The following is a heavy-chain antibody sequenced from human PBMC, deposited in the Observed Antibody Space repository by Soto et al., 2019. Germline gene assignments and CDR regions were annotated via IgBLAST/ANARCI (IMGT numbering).Heavy chain of an antibody. CDR3: ALGDGVVVITNGYDY. D-gene: IGHD3-22*01. V-gene: IGHV1-69*01. Sequence: QVQLVQSGAEVKKPGSSVKVSCKASGGTFSSYAISWVRQAPGQGLEWMGGIIPIFGTANYAQKFQGRVTIPAAESSSTAYMERSSLRSEDTAVYYCALGDGVVVITNGYDYWGQGTLVTVSS. CDR2: IIPIFGTA. CDR1: GGTFSSYA. J-gene: IGHJ4*02.